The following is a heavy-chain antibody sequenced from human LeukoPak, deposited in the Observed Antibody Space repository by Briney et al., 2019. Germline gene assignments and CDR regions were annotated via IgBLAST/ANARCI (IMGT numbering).Heavy chain of an antibody. CDR1: GFTFSSYA. V-gene: IGHV3-23*01. Sequence: PGGSLRLSCAASGFTFSSYAMSWGRQAPGKGLEWVSAISGSGGSTYYAASVKGRFTISRDNSKNTLYLQINSLRAEDTAVYYCAKPTGYGYGYYYWGQGTLVTVSS. CDR2: ISGSGGST. J-gene: IGHJ4*02. D-gene: IGHD5-18*01. CDR3: AKPTGYGYGYYY.